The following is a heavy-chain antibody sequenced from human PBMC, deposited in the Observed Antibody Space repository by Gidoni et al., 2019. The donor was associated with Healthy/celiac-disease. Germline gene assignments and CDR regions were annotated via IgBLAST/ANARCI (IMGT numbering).Heavy chain of an antibody. V-gene: IGHV3-21*01. D-gene: IGHD5-18*01. CDR2: ISSSSSYI. CDR3: ARDLGYSYGYYANWFDP. Sequence: EVQLVESGGGLVKPGGSLRLSCAASGFTFSRYSMNWVRQAPGKGLEWVSSISSSSSYIYYADSVKGRFTISRDNAKNSLYLQMNSLRAEDTAVYYCARDLGYSYGYYANWFDPWGQGTLVTVSS. CDR1: GFTFSRYS. J-gene: IGHJ5*02.